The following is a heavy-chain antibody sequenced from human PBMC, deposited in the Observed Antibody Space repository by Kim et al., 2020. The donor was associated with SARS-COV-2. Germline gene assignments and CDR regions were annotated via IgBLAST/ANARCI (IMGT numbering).Heavy chain of an antibody. D-gene: IGHD5-18*01. J-gene: IGHJ4*02. CDR2: K. Sequence: KNYAVSLQGRFTISRDNSKTTLYLQMNRLRAEETAVYYCARDGGRGYMFQNWGQGTLVTVSS. V-gene: IGHV3-33*01. CDR3: ARDGGRGYMFQN.